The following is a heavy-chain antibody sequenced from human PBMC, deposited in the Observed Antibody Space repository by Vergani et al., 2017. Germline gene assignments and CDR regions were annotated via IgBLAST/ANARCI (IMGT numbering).Heavy chain of an antibody. D-gene: IGHD6-13*01. V-gene: IGHV1-18*01. CDR1: NYTFIDYG. Sequence: QVQLVQSEAEVKKPEASVKVSCKASNYTFIDYGISWVRQAPGQGLEWMGWFSAYNGNTNYAPKFQGRVTMTTDTTTSTAYMDLSSLTSDDTAVYYCARGGRYSASWAPFDDWGQGTLVTVSS. CDR3: ARGGRYSASWAPFDD. CDR2: FSAYNGNT. J-gene: IGHJ4*02.